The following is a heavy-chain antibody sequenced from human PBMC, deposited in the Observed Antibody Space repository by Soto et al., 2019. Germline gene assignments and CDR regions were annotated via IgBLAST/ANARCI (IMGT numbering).Heavy chain of an antibody. V-gene: IGHV4-34*01. D-gene: IGHD6-13*01. CDR3: ARGRRGGGKGLHSSSWRNYYYYMDV. Sequence: PSETLSLTCAVYGGSFSGYYWSWIRQPPGKGLEWIGEINHSGSTNYNPSLKSRVTISVDTSKNQFSLKLSSVTAADTAVYYCARGRRGGGKGLHSSSWRNYYYYMDVWGKGTTVTVSS. CDR2: INHSGST. J-gene: IGHJ6*03. CDR1: GGSFSGYY.